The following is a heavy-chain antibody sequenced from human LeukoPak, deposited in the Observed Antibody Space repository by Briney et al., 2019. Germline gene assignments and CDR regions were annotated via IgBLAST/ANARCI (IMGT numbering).Heavy chain of an antibody. Sequence: TSQTLSLTCTVSGGSISSGGYYWSWIRQHPGKGLEWIGYIYYSGSTYYNPSLKSRVTISVDTSKSQFSLKLSSVTAADTAVYYCARGSKGGYCSGGSCLAFDIWGQGTMVTVSS. V-gene: IGHV4-31*03. CDR2: IYYSGST. CDR1: GGSISSGGYY. D-gene: IGHD2-15*01. J-gene: IGHJ3*02. CDR3: ARGSKGGYCSGGSCLAFDI.